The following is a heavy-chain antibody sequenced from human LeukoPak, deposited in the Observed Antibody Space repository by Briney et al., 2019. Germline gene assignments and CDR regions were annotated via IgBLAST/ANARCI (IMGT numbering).Heavy chain of an antibody. Sequence: PSETLSLTCAVYGGSFSGYYWIWIRQPPGKGLEWIGEINHSGSTNYNPSLKSRVTISVDTSKNQFSLRLSSVTAADTALYYCARAPDRGYYDFWSGHHKLHPFDSWGQGTLVTVSS. D-gene: IGHD3-3*01. J-gene: IGHJ4*02. CDR1: GGSFSGYY. CDR2: INHSGST. CDR3: ARAPDRGYYDFWSGHHKLHPFDS. V-gene: IGHV4-34*01.